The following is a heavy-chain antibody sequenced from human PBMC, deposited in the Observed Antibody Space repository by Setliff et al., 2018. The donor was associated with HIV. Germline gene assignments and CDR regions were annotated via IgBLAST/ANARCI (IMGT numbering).Heavy chain of an antibody. CDR1: GASIRSQY. CDR3: ARQHYYDSSGRNLMDV. CDR2: ISYSGST. D-gene: IGHD3-22*01. V-gene: IGHV4-59*08. J-gene: IGHJ6*03. Sequence: SETLSLTCTVSGASIRSQYWSWIRKPPGKGLEWIGYISYSGSTTYNPSLESRVTISIDTSKNQFSLKLSSVTAADTAVYYCARQHYYDSSGRNLMDVWGKGTTVTVSS.